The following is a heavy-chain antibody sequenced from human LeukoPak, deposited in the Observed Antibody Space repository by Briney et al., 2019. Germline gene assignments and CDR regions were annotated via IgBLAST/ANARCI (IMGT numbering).Heavy chain of an antibody. CDR2: INAGNGNT. D-gene: IGHD2-2*02. V-gene: IGHV1-3*01. CDR3: ARVGCSSTSCYTYYYGMDV. J-gene: IGHJ6*02. Sequence: ASVNVSCKASGYTFTSYAMHWVRQAPGQRLEWMGWINAGNGNTKYSQKFQGRVTITRDTSASTAYMELSSLRSEDTAVYYCARVGCSSTSCYTYYYGMDVWGQGTTVTVSS. CDR1: GYTFTSYA.